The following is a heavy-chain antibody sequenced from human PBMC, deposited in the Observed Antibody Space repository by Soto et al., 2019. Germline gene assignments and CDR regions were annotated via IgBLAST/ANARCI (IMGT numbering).Heavy chain of an antibody. CDR3: ARGYGSGSYYNVGWFDP. J-gene: IGHJ5*02. Sequence: SETLSLTCAVSGGSISSGGYSWSWIRQPPGKGLEWIGYVYHSGSTYYNPSLKSRVTISVDRSKNQFSLKLSSVTAADTAVYYCARGYGSGSYYNVGWFDPWGQGTLVTVSS. D-gene: IGHD3-10*01. CDR2: VYHSGST. V-gene: IGHV4-30-2*01. CDR1: GGSISSGGYS.